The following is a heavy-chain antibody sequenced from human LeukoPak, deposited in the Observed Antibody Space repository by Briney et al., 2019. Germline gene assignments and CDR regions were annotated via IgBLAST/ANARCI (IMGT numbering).Heavy chain of an antibody. Sequence: GASVKVSCKASGYTFTSNYIHWVRQAPGQGLEWMGWINTNTRNPTYAQGFTGRFVFSLDTSLSTAYLQISSLKAEDTAVYYCARDKYQLPYEIDYWGQGTLVTVSS. V-gene: IGHV7-4-1*02. D-gene: IGHD2-2*01. CDR1: GYTFTSNY. CDR2: INTNTRNP. CDR3: ARDKYQLPYEIDY. J-gene: IGHJ4*02.